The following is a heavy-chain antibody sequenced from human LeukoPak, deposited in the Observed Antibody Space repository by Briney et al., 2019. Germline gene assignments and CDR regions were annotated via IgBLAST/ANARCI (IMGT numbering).Heavy chain of an antibody. Sequence: SETLSLTCTVSGGSISSYYCNWIRQPPGKGLGWIGYIYYSGGTYYNPSLKSRVTMSLDTSKNQFSLKLSSVTAADTAVYYCARLPDYYDNSDYYPFWGQGTLVTVSS. CDR2: IYYSGGT. J-gene: IGHJ4*02. CDR1: GGSISSYY. D-gene: IGHD3-22*01. CDR3: ARLPDYYDNSDYYPF. V-gene: IGHV4-59*08.